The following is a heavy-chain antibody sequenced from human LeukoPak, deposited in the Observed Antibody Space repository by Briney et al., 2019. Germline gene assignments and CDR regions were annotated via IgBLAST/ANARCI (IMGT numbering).Heavy chain of an antibody. V-gene: IGHV1-18*01. CDR3: ARENYRYCSGGSCYSPGYYGMDV. Sequence: ASVKVSCKASGYTFTSYGISWVRQAPGQGLEWMGWISAYNGNTDYAQKLQGRVTMTTDTSTSTAYMELRSLRSDDTAVYYCARENYRYCSGGSCYSPGYYGMDVWGQGTTVTVSS. J-gene: IGHJ6*02. CDR1: GYTFTSYG. D-gene: IGHD2-15*01. CDR2: ISAYNGNT.